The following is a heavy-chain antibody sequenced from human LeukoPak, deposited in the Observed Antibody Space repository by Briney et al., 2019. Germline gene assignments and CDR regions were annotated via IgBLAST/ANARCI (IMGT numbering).Heavy chain of an antibody. Sequence: PGGSLRLSRAASGFTFSPYWMHWVRQAPGKGLVWVSRINSEETVAHYADSLRGRFTISRHNAKSTLYLQMNSLGAEDTAVYYCARESTVGPIQTDALDIWGRGTMVTVSS. D-gene: IGHD1-26*01. V-gene: IGHV3-74*01. CDR1: GFTFSPYW. J-gene: IGHJ3*02. CDR3: ARESTVGPIQTDALDI. CDR2: INSEETVA.